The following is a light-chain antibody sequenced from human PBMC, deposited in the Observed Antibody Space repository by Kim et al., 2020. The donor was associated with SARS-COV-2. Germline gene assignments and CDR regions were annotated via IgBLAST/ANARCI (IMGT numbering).Light chain of an antibody. J-gene: IGLJ2*01. CDR2: SNN. V-gene: IGLV10-54*04. CDR1: SNNVGNQG. CDR3: SAWDSSLRTVL. Sequence: QTATLTCTGNSNNVGNQGAAWLQHHQGHPPKLLSYSNNNRPSGISERFSASRSGDTSSLTITGLQPEDEADYYCSAWDSSLRTVLFGGGTQLTVL.